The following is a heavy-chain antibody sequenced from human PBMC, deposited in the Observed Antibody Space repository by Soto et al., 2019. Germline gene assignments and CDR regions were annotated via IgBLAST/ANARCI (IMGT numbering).Heavy chain of an antibody. J-gene: IGHJ6*02. D-gene: IGHD2-2*01. V-gene: IGHV1-18*01. Sequence: ASVKVSCKASGYTFTSYGISWVRQAPGQGLEWMGWISAYNGNTNYAQKLQGRVTMTTDTSTSTAYMELRSLRSDDTAVYYCARDLGYCISTSCYDHYYYYGMGVWGQGTTVTVSS. CDR1: GYTFTSYG. CDR2: ISAYNGNT. CDR3: ARDLGYCISTSCYDHYYYYGMGV.